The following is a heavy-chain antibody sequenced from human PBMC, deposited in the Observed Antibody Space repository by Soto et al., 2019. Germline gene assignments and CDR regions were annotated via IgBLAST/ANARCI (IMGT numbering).Heavy chain of an antibody. CDR1: GYTFTSYD. Sequence: QVQLVQSGAEVKKPGASVKVSCKASGYTFTSYDINWVRQATGQGLEWMGWLRPQSGNTGYAQNFQSRVITTRVTAIIKAYLELSSLRSEATAVYYFASVVGAGLDYWGQRALVTVSS. J-gene: IGHJ4*02. V-gene: IGHV1-8*01. CDR2: LRPQSGNT. D-gene: IGHD6-13*01. CDR3: ASVVGAGLDY.